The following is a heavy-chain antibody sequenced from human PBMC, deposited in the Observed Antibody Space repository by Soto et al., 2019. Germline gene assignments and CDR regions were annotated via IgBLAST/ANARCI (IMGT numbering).Heavy chain of an antibody. CDR3: ARFIVVVPAAMPDVKYYGSGSYPIDY. CDR2: ISSSGSTI. D-gene: IGHD2-2*01. J-gene: IGHJ4*02. Sequence: GGSLRLSCVASGFTFSDYYMSWIRQAPGKGLEWVSYISSSGSTIYYADSVKGRFTISRDNAKNSLYLQMNSLRAEDTAVYYCARFIVVVPAAMPDVKYYGSGSYPIDYWGQGTLVTVSS. CDR1: GFTFSDYY. V-gene: IGHV3-11*01.